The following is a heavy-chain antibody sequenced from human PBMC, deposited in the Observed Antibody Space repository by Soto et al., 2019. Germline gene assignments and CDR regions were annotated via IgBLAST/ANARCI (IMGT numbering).Heavy chain of an antibody. CDR3: ARDRGWSLFDY. J-gene: IGHJ4*02. V-gene: IGHV3-74*01. CDR1: GFTFSTYW. D-gene: IGHD6-19*01. CDR2: TNSDGSDT. Sequence: EVQLVESGGALVQPGGSLRLSCAASGFTFSTYWMYWVRQAPGKGLVWVSRTNSDGSDTSYADSVKGRFTISRDNAKNTLYLQMNSLRAEDTAVYYCARDRGWSLFDYWGQGTLVTVSS.